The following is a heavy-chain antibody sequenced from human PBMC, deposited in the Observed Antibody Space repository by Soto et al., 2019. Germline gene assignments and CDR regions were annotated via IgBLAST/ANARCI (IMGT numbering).Heavy chain of an antibody. D-gene: IGHD6-13*01. J-gene: IGHJ4*02. V-gene: IGHV4-30-2*01. Sequence: QMQLQESGSGLVKPSQTLSLTCAVSGGSISGTTYSWSWIRQPPGKGLEWIVYIYDSGNTYYNPSLKSQFSITVDRSKNQFSLKLSSVTAADTAVYYCARGQGAAAGHSNFDYWGQGALVTVSS. CDR1: GGSISGTTYS. CDR3: ARGQGAAAGHSNFDY. CDR2: IYDSGNT.